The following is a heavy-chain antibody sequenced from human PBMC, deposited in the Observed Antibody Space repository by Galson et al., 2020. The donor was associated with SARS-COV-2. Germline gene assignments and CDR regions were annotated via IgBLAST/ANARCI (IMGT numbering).Heavy chain of an antibody. D-gene: IGHD1-1*01. CDR3: ARGRGQLES. J-gene: IGHJ5*02. Sequence: SETLSLTCSVSGGSLSYSYWSWIRQPPGKGLEWIGYSYYSGSTNYNPSLRSRVTISVDTTKSQCSLRLSSVTAADTAVYYCARGRGQLESWGQGTLVNVSS. V-gene: IGHV4-59*01. CDR1: GGSLSYSY. CDR2: SYYSGST.